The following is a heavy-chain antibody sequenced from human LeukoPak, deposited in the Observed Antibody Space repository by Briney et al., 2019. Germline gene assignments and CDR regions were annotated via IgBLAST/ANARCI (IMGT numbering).Heavy chain of an antibody. V-gene: IGHV4-59*01. CDR3: AGQGGYSYGYSHYFDY. CDR2: IYYSGST. Sequence: SETLSLTCTVSGGSISSYYWSWIRQPPGKGLEWIGYIYYSGSTNYNPSLKSRVTISVDTSKNQFSLKLSSVTAADTTVYYCAGQGGYSYGYSHYFDYWGQGTLVTVSS. CDR1: GGSISSYY. J-gene: IGHJ4*02. D-gene: IGHD5-18*01.